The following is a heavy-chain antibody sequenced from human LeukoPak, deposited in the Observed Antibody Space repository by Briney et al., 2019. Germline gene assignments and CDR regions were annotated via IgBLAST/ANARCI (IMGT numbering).Heavy chain of an antibody. CDR2: ISSGTSYI. CDR3: ARDPAAPINWFDP. V-gene: IGHV3-21*01. J-gene: IGHJ5*02. CDR1: GFTFSRHS. D-gene: IGHD6-13*01. Sequence: GGSLRLSCAASGFTFSRHSMNWVRQAPGKGLEWVSSISSGTSYIYYADSVKGRFTISRDNAKNSLYLQMNSLRAEDTAVYYCARDPAAPINWFDPWGQGTLVTVSS.